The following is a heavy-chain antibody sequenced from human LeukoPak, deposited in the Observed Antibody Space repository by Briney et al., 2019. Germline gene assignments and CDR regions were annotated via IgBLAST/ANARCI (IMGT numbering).Heavy chain of an antibody. J-gene: IGHJ4*02. Sequence: GGSLRLSCAASGFTFSSYSMNWVRQAPGKGLEWVSAISGSGGSTYYADSVKGRFTISRDNAKRSLYLQMDSLRAEDTAVYYCARDDSSGSYFFDYWGQGTLVTVSS. V-gene: IGHV3-21*01. D-gene: IGHD6-25*01. CDR1: GFTFSSYS. CDR3: ARDDSSGSYFFDY. CDR2: ISGSGGST.